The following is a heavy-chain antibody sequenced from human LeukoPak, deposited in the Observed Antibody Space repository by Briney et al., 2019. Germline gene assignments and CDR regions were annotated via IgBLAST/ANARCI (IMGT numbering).Heavy chain of an antibody. V-gene: IGHV1-2*02. CDR3: ARAGGRSWFDP. J-gene: IGHJ5*02. CDR1: GYSFTDKY. CDR2: INPNSGDT. Sequence: ASVKVSCKASGYSFTDKYMHWVRQAPGQGLEWMGWINPNSGDTNYAQKFQGRVTMTTDTSMSTAYMELSRLTSDDTAVYYCARAGGRSWFDPWGQGTLVTVSS.